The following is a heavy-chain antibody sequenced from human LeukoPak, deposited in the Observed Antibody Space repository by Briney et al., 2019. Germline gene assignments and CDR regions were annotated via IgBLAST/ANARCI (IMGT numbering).Heavy chain of an antibody. CDR2: ISYDGSNK. D-gene: IGHD3-16*01. V-gene: IGHV3-30*04. J-gene: IGHJ5*02. Sequence: PGGSLRLSCAASGFTFSSYAMHWVRQAPGKGLEWVAVISYDGSNKYYADSVKGRFTISRDNSKNTLYLQMNSLRAEDTAVYYCAKGAKGEDWFDPWGQGTLVTVSS. CDR1: GFTFSSYA. CDR3: AKGAKGEDWFDP.